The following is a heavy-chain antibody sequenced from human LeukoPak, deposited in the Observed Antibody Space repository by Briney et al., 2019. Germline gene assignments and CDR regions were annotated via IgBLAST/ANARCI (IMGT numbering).Heavy chain of an antibody. CDR1: GFTFSGSA. J-gene: IGHJ5*02. D-gene: IGHD5-18*01. Sequence: GGSLRLSCAASGFTFSGSAIHWVRQSSGKGLEWVSSISPPSTYIYYADSVKGRFTISRDNAKNSLYLQMNSLRAEDTAVYYCTIHMYDGYEGSSDTTMVRSPWGQGTLVTVSS. CDR3: TIHMYDGYEGSSDTTMVRSP. V-gene: IGHV3-21*01. CDR2: ISPPSTYI.